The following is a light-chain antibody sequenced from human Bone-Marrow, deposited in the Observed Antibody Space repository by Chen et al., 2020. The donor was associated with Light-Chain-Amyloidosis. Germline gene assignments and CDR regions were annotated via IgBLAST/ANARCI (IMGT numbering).Light chain of an antibody. V-gene: IGLV3-19*01. CDR3: NSRDSSGNLL. CDR2: GKN. Sequence: SSELTQAPAVSVALGQTVRITCQGDSLRSYYASWYQKKPGQAPVLVIYGKNNRPSGIPDRFSGSSSGTTASMTITGAQAEDEADYYCNSRDSSGNLLFGGGTKLTVL. J-gene: IGLJ2*01. CDR1: SLRSYY.